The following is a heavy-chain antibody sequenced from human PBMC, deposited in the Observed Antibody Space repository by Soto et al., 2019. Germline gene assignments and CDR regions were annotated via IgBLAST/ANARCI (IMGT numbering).Heavy chain of an antibody. Sequence: QVQLVESGGGVAQPGRSLRLSCEASGFSFSSYGMHWVRQAPGKGLEWVAIIYYDGSNTYYADSVKGRFTISRDNSKNTLYLQMNSLRADDTAVYYCVRQAVDGFFVLVASGFDPWGQGTLVTVSS. CDR1: GFSFSSYG. J-gene: IGHJ5*02. V-gene: IGHV3-33*01. CDR3: VRQAVDGFFVLVASGFDP. CDR2: IYYDGSNT. D-gene: IGHD2-2*01.